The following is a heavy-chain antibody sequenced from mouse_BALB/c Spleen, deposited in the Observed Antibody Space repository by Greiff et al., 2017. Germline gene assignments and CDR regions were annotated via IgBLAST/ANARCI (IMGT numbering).Heavy chain of an antibody. D-gene: IGHD2-13*01. CDR1: GFTFSSYA. V-gene: IGHV5-9-1*01. Sequence: DVMLVESGGGLVKPGGSLKLSCAASGFTFSSYAMSWVRQTPEKRLEWVATISSGGSYTYYPDSVKGRFTISRDNAKNTLYLQMSSLRSEDTAMYYCARNDFDAWFAYWGQGTLVTVSA. CDR2: ISSGGSYT. J-gene: IGHJ3*01. CDR3: ARNDFDAWFAY.